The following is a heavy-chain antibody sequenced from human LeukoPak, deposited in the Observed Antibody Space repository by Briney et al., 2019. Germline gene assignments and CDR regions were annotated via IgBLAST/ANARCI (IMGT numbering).Heavy chain of an antibody. CDR3: ARDGPLTIFDY. CDR2: INTDGSST. V-gene: IGHV3-74*01. D-gene: IGHD3-3*01. J-gene: IGHJ4*02. CDR1: GFTFSSYW. Sequence: GGSLRLSCAASGFTFSSYWMHWVRQAPGKGLVWVSRINTDGSSTSYADSVKGRFTISRDNAKNTLYLQMNSLRAEDTAVYYCARDGPLTIFDYWGQGTLVTVSS.